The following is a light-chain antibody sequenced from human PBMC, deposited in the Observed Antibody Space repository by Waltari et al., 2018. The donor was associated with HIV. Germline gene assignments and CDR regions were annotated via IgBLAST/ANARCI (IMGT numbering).Light chain of an antibody. V-gene: IGLV3-27*01. Sequence: SYELTQPSSVSVSPGQTARITCSGDVLSRKYVRWFQQKPGQAPVLIIYKDRERPSGIPDRFSGSTSGTTVTLTISGAQAEDEADYYCYSATDNNLKVFGAGTKLTVL. CDR2: KDR. CDR3: YSATDNNLKV. J-gene: IGLJ2*01. CDR1: VLSRKY.